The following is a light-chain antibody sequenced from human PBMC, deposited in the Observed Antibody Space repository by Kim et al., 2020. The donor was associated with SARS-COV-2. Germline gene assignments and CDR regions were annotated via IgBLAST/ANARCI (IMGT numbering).Light chain of an antibody. CDR2: DVI. J-gene: IGLJ3*02. CDR3: TSYTSRSISWV. Sequence: QSALTQPASVSGSPGQSITIPCTGTSSDVGGFNYVSWYQQHPGKAPTLIIYDVINRPSGVSNRFSGSKSGNTASLTLSGLQAEDEAVYYCTSYTSRSISWVFGGGTQLTVL. CDR1: SSDVGGFNY. V-gene: IGLV2-14*03.